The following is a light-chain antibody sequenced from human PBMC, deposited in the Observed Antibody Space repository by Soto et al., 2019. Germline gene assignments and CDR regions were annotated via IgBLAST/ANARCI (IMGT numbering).Light chain of an antibody. J-gene: IGKJ2*01. CDR3: QQYNNCPPYT. Sequence: EIVMTQSPATLSVSPGERATLSCRASQSVSSNLAWYQQKPGQAPRLLIYGASTRATGIPARFSGSGSGTEFTLTISSLQSEDFAVCYCQQYNNCPPYTFGQGTKLEIK. CDR2: GAS. CDR1: QSVSSN. V-gene: IGKV3-15*01.